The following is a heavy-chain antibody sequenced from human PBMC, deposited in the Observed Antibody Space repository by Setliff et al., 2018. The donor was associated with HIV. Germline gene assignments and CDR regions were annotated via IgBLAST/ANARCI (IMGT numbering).Heavy chain of an antibody. Sequence: ASVKVSCKASEYVFTTYAMNWVRQAPGQGLEWMGWINTNTGNPTYAQGFTGRFVFSLDTYVSTAYLQISSLKAEDTAVYYCATPRTPQLYCSGGSCFDAFDLWGQGTMVTVSS. D-gene: IGHD2-15*01. V-gene: IGHV7-4-1*02. CDR2: INTNTGNP. CDR3: ATPRTPQLYCSGGSCFDAFDL. CDR1: EYVFTTYA. J-gene: IGHJ3*01.